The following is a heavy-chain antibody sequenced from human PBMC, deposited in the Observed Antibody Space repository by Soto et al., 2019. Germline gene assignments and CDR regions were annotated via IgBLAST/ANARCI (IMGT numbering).Heavy chain of an antibody. J-gene: IGHJ4*02. CDR1: GGSISSGDYY. CDR2: IYYSGST. D-gene: IGHD6-6*01. Sequence: SETLSLTCTVSGGSISSGDYYWSWIRQPPGEGLEWIGYIYYSGSTYYNPSLKSRVTISVDTSKNQFSLKLSSVTAADTAVYYCARALRGAARYFDYWGQGTLVTVS. V-gene: IGHV4-30-4*01. CDR3: ARALRGAARYFDY.